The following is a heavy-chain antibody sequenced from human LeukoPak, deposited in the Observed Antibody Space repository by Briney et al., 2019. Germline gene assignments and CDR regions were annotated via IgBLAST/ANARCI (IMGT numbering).Heavy chain of an antibody. CDR2: ISYDGSKR. V-gene: IGHV3-30*18. CDR1: GFTFNRYG. J-gene: IGHJ4*02. CDR3: AKDQRIGARRGGIPMSPNN. Sequence: GSLRLSCECSGFTFNRYGMHWVRQAPGKGLEWVACISYDGSKRYYAESVKGRFTISRDNSKNTLFLEMNSLRDEDTAVYYCAKDQRIGARRGGIPMSPNNWGQGTLVSVYS. D-gene: IGHD3-10*01.